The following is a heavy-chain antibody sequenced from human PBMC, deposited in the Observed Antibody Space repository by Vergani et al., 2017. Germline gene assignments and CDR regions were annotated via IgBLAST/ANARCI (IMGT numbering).Heavy chain of an antibody. V-gene: IGHV3-30*03. CDR1: GFSFSSYG. CDR2: ISYDGHDK. Sequence: QVQVVESGGGVVRPGRSLRLSCEASGFSFSSYGMHWVRQAPGKGLEWVAVISYDGHDKYYADSVKGRFTVSRDNSKDTLYLQMNSLRTEDTAVFYCVRDSGYCTSISCDYYYYHYMDVWGKGTTFTVSS. D-gene: IGHD2-2*03. CDR3: VRDSGYCTSISCDYYYYHYMDV. J-gene: IGHJ6*03.